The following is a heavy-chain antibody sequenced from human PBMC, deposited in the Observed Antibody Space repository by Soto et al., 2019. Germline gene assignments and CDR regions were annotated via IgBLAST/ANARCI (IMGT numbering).Heavy chain of an antibody. CDR2: INHSGST. D-gene: IGHD1-26*01. V-gene: IGHV4-34*01. J-gene: IGHJ5*02. CDR1: GGSFSGYY. Sequence: QVQLQQWGAGLLKPSETLSLTCAVYGGSFSGYYWSWIRQPPGKGLQWIGEINHSGSTNYNPSLKSRVTISVDTSKNQFPLKLSSVTAADTAVYYCARGPSSMWANWFDPWGQGTLVTVSS. CDR3: ARGPSSMWANWFDP.